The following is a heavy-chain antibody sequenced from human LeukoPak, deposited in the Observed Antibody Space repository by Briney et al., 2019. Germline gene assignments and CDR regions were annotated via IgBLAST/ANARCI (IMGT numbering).Heavy chain of an antibody. CDR2: IYTSGST. J-gene: IGHJ5*02. V-gene: IGHV4-4*07. CDR3: ARDLGYCSGGSCYSNWFDP. D-gene: IGHD2-15*01. CDR1: GGSISSYY. Sequence: SETLSLTCTVSGGSISSYYWSWIRQPAGKGLECIGRIYTSGSTNYNPSLKSRVTMSVDTSKNQFSLKLSSVTAADTAVYYCARDLGYCSGGSCYSNWFDPWGQGTLVTVSS.